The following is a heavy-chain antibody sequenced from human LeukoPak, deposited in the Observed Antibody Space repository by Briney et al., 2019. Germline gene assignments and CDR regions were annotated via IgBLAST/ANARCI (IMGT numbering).Heavy chain of an antibody. CDR1: GFSFSSYW. Sequence: GGSLRLSCAASGFSFSSYWMTWVRQAPGKGLEWVANIKQDGTEKYSVDSVKGRFTISRDNAKNSLYLQMNSLRAEDTAVYYCAKDMGATRYYFDYWGQGTLVTVSS. CDR2: IKQDGTEK. V-gene: IGHV3-7*01. J-gene: IGHJ4*02. D-gene: IGHD1-26*01. CDR3: AKDMGATRYYFDY.